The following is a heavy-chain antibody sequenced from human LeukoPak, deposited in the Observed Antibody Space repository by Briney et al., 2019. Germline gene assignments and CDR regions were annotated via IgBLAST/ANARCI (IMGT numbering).Heavy chain of an antibody. V-gene: IGHV3-74*01. CDR1: GFTFNKYW. CDR2: IDNNGVET. J-gene: IGHJ4*02. D-gene: IGHD5-24*01. CDR3: TRVGYIDEGIDY. Sequence: GGSLRLSCVASGFTFNKYWMHWVRQIPGEGLVWVSRIDNNGVETVYADSVKGRFTISRDNAKNTLYLQMNSLRVEDTAIYYCTRVGYIDEGIDYWGQGTLVTVSS.